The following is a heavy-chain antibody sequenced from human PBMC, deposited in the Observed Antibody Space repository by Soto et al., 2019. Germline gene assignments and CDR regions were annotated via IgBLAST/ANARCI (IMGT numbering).Heavy chain of an antibody. CDR1: GGSVNSDYY. CDR2: IYYTGGT. D-gene: IGHD3-22*01. V-gene: IGHV4-30-4*01. J-gene: IGHJ5*02. Sequence: QVQLQESGPGRVKPSETLSLTCSVSGGSVNSDYYWTWIRQPPGKALEWIGHIYYTGGTFDNPSPQSRLTSTVDMSKNRISLKLSSVTAADTAVYYCARDAASTYYDSRSYYPHFDPWGQGTLVTVSS. CDR3: ARDAASTYYDSRSYYPHFDP.